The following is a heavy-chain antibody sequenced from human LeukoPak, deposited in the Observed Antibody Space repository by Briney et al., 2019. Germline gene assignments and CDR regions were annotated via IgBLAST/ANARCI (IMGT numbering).Heavy chain of an antibody. CDR3: ARSMQVNGDCVWYYFDY. Sequence: PGGSLRLTCAASAFSFSNYNMNWVRQAPGKGLEWVSSITSSGSYIYYADSVKGRFTISRDNAKNSLYLQMNSLRAEDTAVYYCARSMQVNGDCVWYYFDYWGQGTLVTVSS. D-gene: IGHD2-21*02. J-gene: IGHJ4*02. CDR1: AFSFSNYN. CDR2: ITSSGSYI. V-gene: IGHV3-21*01.